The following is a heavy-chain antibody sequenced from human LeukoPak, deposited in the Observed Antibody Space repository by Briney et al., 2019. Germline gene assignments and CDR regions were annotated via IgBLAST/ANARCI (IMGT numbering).Heavy chain of an antibody. V-gene: IGHV3-48*03. J-gene: IGHJ3*02. Sequence: GGSLRLSCAASGFTFISYEMNWVRQAPGKGLEWVSYISSSGSTIYYADSVKGRFTISRDNAKNSLYLQMNSLRAEDTAVYYCARDTYDSSGYYYSEEGRAFDIWGQGTMVTVSS. CDR1: GFTFISYE. CDR2: ISSSGSTI. D-gene: IGHD3-22*01. CDR3: ARDTYDSSGYYYSEEGRAFDI.